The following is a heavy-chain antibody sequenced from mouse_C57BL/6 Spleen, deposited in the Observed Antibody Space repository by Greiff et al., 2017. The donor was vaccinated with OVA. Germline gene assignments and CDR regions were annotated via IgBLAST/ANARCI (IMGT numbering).Heavy chain of an antibody. J-gene: IGHJ4*01. D-gene: IGHD2-12*01. CDR2: IDPSDSYT. V-gene: IGHV1-50*01. CDR3: ARLRPYYYAMDD. Sequence: VQLQQPGAELVKPGASVKLSCKASGYTFTSYWLQWVKQRPGQGLEWIGEIDPSDSYTNYNQKFKGKATLTVDTSSSTAYMQLSSLTSEDSAVYYCARLRPYYYAMDDWGQGTSVTVSS. CDR1: GYTFTSYW.